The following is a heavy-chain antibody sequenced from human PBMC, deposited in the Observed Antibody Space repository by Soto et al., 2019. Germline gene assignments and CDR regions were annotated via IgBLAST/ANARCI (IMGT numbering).Heavy chain of an antibody. Sequence: QVQLVESGGGVVQPGRSLRLSCAASGFTFSSYGMHWVRQAPGKGLEWVAVISYDGSNKYYADAVKGRFTISRDNSKNTLYLQMTRQRAEDTAGSYCANTYPGVQVERTGSGDFDIWGQGTMVTVSS. CDR1: GFTFSSYG. CDR2: ISYDGSNK. D-gene: IGHD1-1*01. J-gene: IGHJ3*02. CDR3: ANTYPGVQVERTGSGDFDI. V-gene: IGHV3-30*18.